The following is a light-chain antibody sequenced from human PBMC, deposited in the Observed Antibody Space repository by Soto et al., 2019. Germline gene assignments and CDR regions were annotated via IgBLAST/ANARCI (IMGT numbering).Light chain of an antibody. J-gene: IGLJ3*02. CDR2: SNV. Sequence: QSVLTQPPSASGTPGHGVIISCSGTSSNIGSNYVYWYRLLPGTAPKLVMFSNVMRPPGVPDRFSGAKSGTSASLAISGLRPEDEADYFCAAWDASLSGWVFGGGTKLTVL. CDR3: AAWDASLSGWV. V-gene: IGLV1-47*02. CDR1: SSNIGSNY.